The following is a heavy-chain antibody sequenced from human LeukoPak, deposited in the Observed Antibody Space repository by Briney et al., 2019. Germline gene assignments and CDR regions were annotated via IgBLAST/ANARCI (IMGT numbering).Heavy chain of an antibody. J-gene: IGHJ4*02. CDR1: GGSLNISSYY. CDR3: ARSQATAMVSDY. V-gene: IGHV4-39*01. Sequence: SETLSLTCTVSGGSLNISSYYWGWIRQPPGKGLEWIGSIYYSGRTYYNPSLKIRVTIFVDTSKNQFSLKLNSVTAADTAVYHCARSQATAMVSDYWGQGTLVTVSS. D-gene: IGHD2-2*01. CDR2: IYYSGRT.